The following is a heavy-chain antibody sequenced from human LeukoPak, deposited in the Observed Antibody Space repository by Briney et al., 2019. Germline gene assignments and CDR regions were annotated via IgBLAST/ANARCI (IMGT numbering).Heavy chain of an antibody. CDR3: ARDMGYSGSWPGYFDY. CDR1: GFTFSSYS. D-gene: IGHD1-26*01. J-gene: IGHJ4*02. Sequence: GGSLRLSCVASGFTFSSYSMSWVRQAPGKGLEWVSYIDTSSSTIYYADSVKGRFTVSRDNAKNSLYLQMKSLRAEDTTVYYCARDMGYSGSWPGYFDYWGQGTLVTVSS. CDR2: IDTSSSTI. V-gene: IGHV3-48*04.